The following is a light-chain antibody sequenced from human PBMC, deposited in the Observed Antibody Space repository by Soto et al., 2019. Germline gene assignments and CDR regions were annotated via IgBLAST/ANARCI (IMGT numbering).Light chain of an antibody. Sequence: QSVLTQPASVSGSPGQSITISCTGTSSDVGGYNYVSWYQQHPGKAPKLMIYEVSNRPSGVSNRFSGSKSGNTASLTISGLQAEDEADYYCSSHTSSSRPVFGGGTKLTVL. CDR3: SSHTSSSRPV. CDR1: SSDVGGYNY. J-gene: IGLJ2*01. CDR2: EVS. V-gene: IGLV2-14*01.